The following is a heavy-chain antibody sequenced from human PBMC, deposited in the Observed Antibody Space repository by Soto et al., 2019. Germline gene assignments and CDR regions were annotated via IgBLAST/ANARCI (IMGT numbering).Heavy chain of an antibody. D-gene: IGHD6-6*01. V-gene: IGHV3-23*01. J-gene: IGHJ6*02. Sequence: GGTLRLPWAASGFTFSSYAMSWIRQAPWQGLEWVSAISGSGGSTYYADSVKGRFTISRDNSKNTLYLQMNSLRAEDTAVYYCAKDPPPTSIAARREVVWGQGTTVTVS. CDR1: GFTFSSYA. CDR2: ISGSGGST. CDR3: AKDPPPTSIAARREVV.